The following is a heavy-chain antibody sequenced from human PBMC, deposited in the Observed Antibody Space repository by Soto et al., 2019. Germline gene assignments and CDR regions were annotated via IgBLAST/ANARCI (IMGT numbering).Heavy chain of an antibody. CDR3: ARDGSGSYTYIDY. D-gene: IGHD3-10*01. J-gene: IGHJ4*02. V-gene: IGHV3-33*01. CDR1: GFTFSSYG. Sequence: GGSLRLSCAASGFTFSSYGMHWVRQAPGKGLEWVAVIWYDGSNKYYADSVKGRFTISRDNSKNTLYLQMNSLRAEDTAVYYCARDGSGSYTYIDYWGQGTLVTVSS. CDR2: IWYDGSNK.